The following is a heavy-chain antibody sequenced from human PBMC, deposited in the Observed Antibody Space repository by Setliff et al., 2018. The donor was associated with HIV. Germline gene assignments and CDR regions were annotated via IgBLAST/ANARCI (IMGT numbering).Heavy chain of an antibody. V-gene: IGHV4-39*01. D-gene: IGHD6-19*01. CDR2: IYYSGST. Sequence: SETLSLTCTVSGGSISGSNYYWGWIRQPPGKGLEWVGSIYYSGSTYYSPSLKSRVTISVDTSKNQFSLTLTSVTAADTAVYYCARQQHSSDLKIWNYWVQGTLVTVSS. CDR1: GGSISGSNYY. CDR3: ARQQHSSDLKIWNY. J-gene: IGHJ4*02.